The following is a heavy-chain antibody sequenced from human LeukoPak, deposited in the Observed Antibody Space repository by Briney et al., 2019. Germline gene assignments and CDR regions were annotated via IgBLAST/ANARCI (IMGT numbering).Heavy chain of an antibody. CDR3: ARGDCSSTSCYAGRDAFDI. Sequence: GASVKVSCKASGYTFTSYAMHWVRQAPGQRLEWMGWINAGNGNTKYSQKFQGRVTITRDTSASTAYMELSSLRSEDTAVYYCARGDCSSTSCYAGRDAFDIWGQGTMVTVSS. CDR1: GYTFTSYA. V-gene: IGHV1-3*01. J-gene: IGHJ3*02. CDR2: INAGNGNT. D-gene: IGHD2-2*01.